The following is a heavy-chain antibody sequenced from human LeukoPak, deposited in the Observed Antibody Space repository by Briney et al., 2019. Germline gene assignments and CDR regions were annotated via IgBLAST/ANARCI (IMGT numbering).Heavy chain of an antibody. J-gene: IGHJ4*02. V-gene: IGHV4-61*01. CDR1: GGSVSSGSYS. CDR3: ATRPGGSDRYYPYFDY. Sequence: PSETLSLTCTVSGGSVSSGSYSWTWIRQPPGKGLEWIGYVYYSGSTNYNLSLRSRVIMSVDTSKNQFSLSLSSVTAADTAVYYCATRPGGSDRYYPYFDYWGQGALVTVSS. CDR2: VYYSGST. D-gene: IGHD6-19*01.